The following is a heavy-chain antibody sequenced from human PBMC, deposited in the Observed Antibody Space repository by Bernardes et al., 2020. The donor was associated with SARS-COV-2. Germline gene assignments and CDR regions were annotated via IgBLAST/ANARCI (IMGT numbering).Heavy chain of an antibody. J-gene: IGHJ4*02. D-gene: IGHD2-2*01. CDR1: GDSISSTNW. CDR3: ARETPTSSLDY. Sequence: SETLSLTCAVSGDSISSTNWWSWVRQPPGKGLEWIGEIYHSGSTNYNPSLKSRVTISIDTSKHQFSLKLTSVTAADTAVYYCARETPTSSLDYWGQGTLVTVSS. V-gene: IGHV4-4*02. CDR2: IYHSGST.